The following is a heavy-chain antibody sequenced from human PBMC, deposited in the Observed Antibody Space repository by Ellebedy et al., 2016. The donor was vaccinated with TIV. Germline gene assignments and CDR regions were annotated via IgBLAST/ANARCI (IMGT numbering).Heavy chain of an antibody. D-gene: IGHD5-24*01. CDR3: ARGRRDGLNFGWYFEL. Sequence: GGSLRLSCAASGFNFNSYWMSWVRQAPGKGMEWVSDIKQDGSERNYVDSVKGRFTISRDNAKNSLSLQMNSPRAEDTAVYYGARGRRDGLNFGWYFELWGRGTLVIVSS. CDR2: IKQDGSER. J-gene: IGHJ2*01. V-gene: IGHV3-7*03. CDR1: GFNFNSYW.